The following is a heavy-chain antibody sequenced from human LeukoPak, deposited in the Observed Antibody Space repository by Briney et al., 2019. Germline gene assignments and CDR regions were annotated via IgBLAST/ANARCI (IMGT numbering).Heavy chain of an antibody. CDR3: ATTFCSGGSCYHGGFAY. CDR2: IYSDGRT. Sequence: PGGSLRLSCAASGFTLSSNYMTWVRQAPGKGLEWVSIIYSDGRTYYADSVKGRFTISRDNSKNTLYLQVNSLRAEDTAVYYCATTFCSGGSCYHGGFAYWGQGTLVTVSS. CDR1: GFTLSSNY. D-gene: IGHD2-15*01. V-gene: IGHV3-53*01. J-gene: IGHJ4*02.